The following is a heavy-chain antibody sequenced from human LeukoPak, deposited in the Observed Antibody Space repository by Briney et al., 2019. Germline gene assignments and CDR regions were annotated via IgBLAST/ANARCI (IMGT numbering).Heavy chain of an antibody. Sequence: SETLSLTCNVSGGSIRGYYWSWIRQPPGKGLEWIGEINHSGSTNYNPSLKSRVTISVDTSKNQFSLKLSSVTAADTAVYYCARQGIMIVVVIDHDAFDIWGQGTMVTVSS. V-gene: IGHV4-34*01. CDR2: INHSGST. CDR3: ARQGIMIVVVIDHDAFDI. D-gene: IGHD3-22*01. J-gene: IGHJ3*02. CDR1: GGSIRGYY.